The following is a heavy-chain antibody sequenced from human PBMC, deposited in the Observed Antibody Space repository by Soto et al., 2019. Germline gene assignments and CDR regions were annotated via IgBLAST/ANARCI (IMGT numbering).Heavy chain of an antibody. CDR2: ISSSSSYI. Sequence: PGGSLRLSCAASGFTFSSYSMNWVRQAPGKGLEWVSSISSSSSYIYYADSVKGRFTISRDNAKNSLYLQMNSLRDEDTAVYYCARVYYYGSGSYLPGMDVWGQGTTVTVSS. J-gene: IGHJ6*02. CDR1: GFTFSSYS. CDR3: ARVYYYGSGSYLPGMDV. V-gene: IGHV3-21*01. D-gene: IGHD3-10*01.